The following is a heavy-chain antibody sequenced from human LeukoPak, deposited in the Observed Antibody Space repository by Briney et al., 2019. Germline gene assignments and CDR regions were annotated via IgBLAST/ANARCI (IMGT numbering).Heavy chain of an antibody. CDR2: IFGSGGSP. D-gene: IGHD5-18*01. V-gene: IGHV3-23*01. CDR1: GFTFGSHA. Sequence: GGSLRLSCEASGFTFGSHAMYWVRQAPGKGLEWVAGIFGSGGSPHYADTVKGRFTISRDNSRNTVYLQINSLRDEDTAVYYCGKTTVGYSSGQKPAWPVDYWGQGTLVTVSS. J-gene: IGHJ4*02. CDR3: GKTTVGYSSGQKPAWPVDY.